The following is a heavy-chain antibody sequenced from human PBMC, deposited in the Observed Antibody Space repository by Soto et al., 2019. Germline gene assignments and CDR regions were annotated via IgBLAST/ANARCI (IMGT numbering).Heavy chain of an antibody. CDR1: GFTFSSYS. Sequence: PGGSLRLSCAASGFTFSSYSMNWVRQAPGKGFEWVSYISSSSSTIYYADSVKGRFTISRDNAKNSLYLQMNSLRDEDTAVYYCARILGQAVAGTVDYFDYWGQGTLVTVSS. V-gene: IGHV3-48*02. CDR3: ARILGQAVAGTVDYFDY. J-gene: IGHJ4*02. CDR2: ISSSSSTI. D-gene: IGHD6-19*01.